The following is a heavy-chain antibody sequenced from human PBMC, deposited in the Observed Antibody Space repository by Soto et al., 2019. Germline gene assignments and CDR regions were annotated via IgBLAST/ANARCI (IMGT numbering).Heavy chain of an antibody. CDR2: INHRGGA. J-gene: IGHJ4*02. CDR3: ARGQRRGGSSGWSL. D-gene: IGHD6-19*01. Sequence: QVQLQQWGAGQLKPSETLSLTCAVHGESFSGYGGPFSGYYWSWIRQTPGKGLEWIGEINHRGGANSEPSLKSRVTISVDTSKTQFSLNLNSVTAADTAVYYCARGQRRGGSSGWSLWGQGTLVTVSS. CDR1: GGPFSGYY. V-gene: IGHV4-34*02.